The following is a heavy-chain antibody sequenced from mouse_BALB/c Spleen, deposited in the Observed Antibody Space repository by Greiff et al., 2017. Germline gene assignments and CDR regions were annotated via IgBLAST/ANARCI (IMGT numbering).Heavy chain of an antibody. CDR3: ARHFITTVVATPFDY. CDR2: INSNGGST. CDR1: GFTFSSYY. J-gene: IGHJ2*01. V-gene: IGHV5-6-2*01. Sequence: DVQLVESGGGLVKLGGSLKLSCAASGFTFSSYYMSWVRQTPEKRLELVAAINSNGGSTYYPDTVKGRFTISRDNAKNTLYLQMSSLKSEDTALYYCARHFITTVVATPFDYWGQGTTLTVSS. D-gene: IGHD1-1*01.